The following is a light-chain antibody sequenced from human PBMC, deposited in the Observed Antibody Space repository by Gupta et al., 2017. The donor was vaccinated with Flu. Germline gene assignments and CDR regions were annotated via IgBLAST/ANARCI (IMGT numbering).Light chain of an antibody. Sequence: GKTSTITGNGDRLRNYYVSWSQQKPGQAPIFVIFGNNDRPSGVPDRFSGSRSGGTAAVTITGAQAEDEADYYCDSRDSSGDNVVFGGGTRLTVL. J-gene: IGLJ2*01. CDR2: GNN. V-gene: IGLV3-19*01. CDR3: DSRDSSGDNVV. CDR1: RLRNYY.